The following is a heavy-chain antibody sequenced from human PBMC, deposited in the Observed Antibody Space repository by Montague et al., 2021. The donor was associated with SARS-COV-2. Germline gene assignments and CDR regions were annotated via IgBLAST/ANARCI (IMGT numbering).Heavy chain of an antibody. V-gene: IGHV4-4*02. J-gene: IGHJ5*02. CDR1: GDSISSRSW. D-gene: IGHD2/OR15-2a*01. CDR3: ARGVAGEYRGEGKIRDFSWFDP. CDR2: VYHTGST. Sequence: SETLSLTCAVSGDSISSRSWWSWVRQSPGKGLEWIADVYHTGSTXYNASLPSRLSLSVDRSTNQFSLKLTSVTAADTAVYFCARGVAGEYRGEGKIRDFSWFDPWGQGILVTVSS.